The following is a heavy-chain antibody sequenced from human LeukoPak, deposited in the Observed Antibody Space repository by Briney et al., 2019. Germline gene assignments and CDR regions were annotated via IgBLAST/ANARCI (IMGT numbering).Heavy chain of an antibody. D-gene: IGHD1-26*01. Sequence: SETLSLTCTVSGGSISSYYWSWIRQPAGKGLEWIGRIYTSGSTNYNPSLKSRVTMSVDTSKNQFSLKVSSVTAADTAVYYCAREYSGSYSLTVDYWSQGTLVTVSS. CDR2: IYTSGST. V-gene: IGHV4-4*07. J-gene: IGHJ4*02. CDR1: GGSISSYY. CDR3: AREYSGSYSLTVDY.